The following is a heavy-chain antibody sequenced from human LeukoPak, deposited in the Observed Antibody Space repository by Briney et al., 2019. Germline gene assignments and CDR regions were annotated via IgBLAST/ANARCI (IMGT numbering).Heavy chain of an antibody. CDR1: GFTFSSYS. V-gene: IGHV3-21*04. CDR2: ISSSSSYI. D-gene: IGHD2-8*02. CDR3: ATYRQVLLPFES. Sequence: GVSLRLSCAASGFTFSSYSMNWVREAPGKGLEWVSSISSSSSYIYYADSVGGRFTISRDNSKSTLSLQMNSLRAEDTAIYYCATYRQVLLPFESWGQGTLVTVSS. J-gene: IGHJ4*02.